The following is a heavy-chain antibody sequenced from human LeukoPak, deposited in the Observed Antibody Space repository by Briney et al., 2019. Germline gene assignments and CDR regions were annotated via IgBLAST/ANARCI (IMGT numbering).Heavy chain of an antibody. CDR2: TYYSGNS. CDR1: GDSISSYY. Sequence: SETLSLTCTVSGDSISSYYWSWIRQPPGKGLEWIGYTYYSGNSKYNPSLKSRVTISVDTSKNQFSLKLSSVTAADTAVYYCARWAEYYDSSGYYANFDYWGQGTLVTVSS. V-gene: IGHV4-59*01. J-gene: IGHJ4*02. CDR3: ARWAEYYDSSGYYANFDY. D-gene: IGHD3-22*01.